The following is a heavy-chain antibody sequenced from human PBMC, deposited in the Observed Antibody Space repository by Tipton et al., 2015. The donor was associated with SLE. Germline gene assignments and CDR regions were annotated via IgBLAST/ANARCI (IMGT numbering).Heavy chain of an antibody. CDR1: GGTFSSYA. Sequence: QSGAEVKKPGASVKVSCKASGGTFSSYAISWVRQAPGQGLEWMGGIIPIFGTANYAQKLQGRVTMTTDTSTSTAYMELRSLRSDDTAVYYCARVRSWANWFDPWGQGTLVTVSS. CDR2: IIPIFGTA. V-gene: IGHV1-69*05. CDR3: ARVRSWANWFDP. J-gene: IGHJ5*02. D-gene: IGHD6-13*01.